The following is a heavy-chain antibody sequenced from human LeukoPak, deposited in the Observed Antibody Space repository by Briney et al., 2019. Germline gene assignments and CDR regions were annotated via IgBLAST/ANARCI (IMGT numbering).Heavy chain of an antibody. CDR2: ISGSGGKT. V-gene: IGHV3-23*01. J-gene: IGHJ3*02. CDR1: GFSLSNYG. D-gene: IGHD3-22*01. Sequence: PGGTLRLSCAASGFSLSNYGMSWVRQAPGKGLEWVAAISGSGGKTYYADSVKGRFTISRDNSRNTLFLQMNSLRAEDTAVFYCAKKWSGDYDSSDIIDAFDIWGQGTMVTVSS. CDR3: AKKWSGDYDSSDIIDAFDI.